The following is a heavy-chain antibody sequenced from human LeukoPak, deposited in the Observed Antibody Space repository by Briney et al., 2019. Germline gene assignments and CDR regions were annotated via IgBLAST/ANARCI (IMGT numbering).Heavy chain of an antibody. CDR3: ARYSSGWYHLEN. D-gene: IGHD6-19*01. V-gene: IGHV1-3*01. CDR1: GYTFTSYA. J-gene: IGHJ4*02. Sequence: GASVKVSCKDSGYTFTSYAMHWVRQAPGQRLEWMGWINAGNGNTKYSQKFQGRVTITRDTSASTAYMELSSLRSEDTAVYYCARYSSGWYHLENWGQGTLVTVSS. CDR2: INAGNGNT.